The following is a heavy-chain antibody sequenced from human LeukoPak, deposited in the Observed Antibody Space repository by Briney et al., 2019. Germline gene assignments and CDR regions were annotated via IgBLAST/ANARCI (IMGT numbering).Heavy chain of an antibody. CDR1: GFTVSSNY. CDR3: AREHGYSYGQYYYYYYMDV. CDR2: IYSGGST. J-gene: IGHJ6*03. V-gene: IGHV3-53*01. Sequence: GGSLRLSCAASGFTVSSNYMSWVRQAPGKGLEWVSVIYSGGSTYYADSVKGRFTISRDNSKNTLYLQMNSLRAEDTAVYYCAREHGYSYGQYYYYYYMDVWGKGTTVTVSS. D-gene: IGHD5-18*01.